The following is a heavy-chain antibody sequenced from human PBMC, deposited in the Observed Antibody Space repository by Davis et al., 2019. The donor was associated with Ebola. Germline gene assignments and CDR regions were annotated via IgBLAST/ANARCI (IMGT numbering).Heavy chain of an antibody. J-gene: IGHJ4*02. Sequence: GGSLRLSCAASGFTFSSYSMNWVRQAPGKGLEWVSSISSSSSYIYYSDSVKGRFTIPRDNAKNSVYLQINSLRAEDTAVYYCAKALEEDSGDPEVALHYWGQGTLVTVSS. CDR1: GFTFSSYS. CDR3: AKALEEDSGDPEVALHY. D-gene: IGHD4-17*01. V-gene: IGHV3-21*01. CDR2: ISSSSSYI.